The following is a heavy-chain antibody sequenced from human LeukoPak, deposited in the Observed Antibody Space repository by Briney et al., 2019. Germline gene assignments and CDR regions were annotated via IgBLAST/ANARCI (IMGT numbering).Heavy chain of an antibody. CDR3: ARGYYDILTGPEPAFDY. CDR2: IYYSGST. J-gene: IGHJ4*02. D-gene: IGHD3-9*01. CDR1: GGSISSHY. V-gene: IGHV4-59*11. Sequence: PSETLSLTCTVSGGSISSHYWSWIRQPPGRGLEWIGYIYYSGSTNYNPSLKSRVTISVDTSKDQFSLKLSSVTAADTAVYYCARGYYDILTGPEPAFDYWGQGTLVTVSS.